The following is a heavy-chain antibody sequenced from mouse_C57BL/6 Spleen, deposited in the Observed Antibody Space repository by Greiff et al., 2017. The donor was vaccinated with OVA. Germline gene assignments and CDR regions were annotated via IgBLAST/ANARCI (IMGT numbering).Heavy chain of an antibody. Sequence: VQLKESGGGLVKPGGSLKLSCAASGFTFSDYGMHWVRQAPEKGLEWVAYISSGSSTIYYADTVKGRFTISRDNAKNTLFLQMTSLRSEDTAMYYCARGNYGSAMDYWGQGTSVTVSS. CDR2: ISSGSSTI. D-gene: IGHD2-1*01. V-gene: IGHV5-17*01. CDR3: ARGNYGSAMDY. J-gene: IGHJ4*01. CDR1: GFTFSDYG.